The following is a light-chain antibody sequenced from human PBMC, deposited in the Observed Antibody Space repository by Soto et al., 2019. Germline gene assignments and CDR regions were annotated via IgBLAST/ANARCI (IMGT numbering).Light chain of an antibody. CDR2: DVS. CDR3: CSSTSSNTYV. V-gene: IGLV2-14*01. J-gene: IGLJ1*01. CDR1: SSDVGGYTY. Sequence: QSVLTQPASVSGSPGQSITISCTGTSSDVGGYTYVSWYQQHPGKAPKLMIYDVSYRPSGVSNRFSGFKSGNTASLTISGLQAEDEADYYCCSSTSSNTYVFVTGTKVTVL.